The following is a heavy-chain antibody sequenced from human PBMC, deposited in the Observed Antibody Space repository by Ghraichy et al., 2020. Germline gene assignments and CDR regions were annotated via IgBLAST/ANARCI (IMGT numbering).Heavy chain of an antibody. J-gene: IGHJ6*02. CDR3: ARDTVASPLAYNGMDV. Sequence: SETPSLTCTVSGDSISDFYWSWIRQPPGKGLEWIGYINNAGGARYNVSLQSRVTISVDTSKNQFSLTLKSVTAADTAVYYCARDTVASPLAYNGMDVWGQGTTVTVSS. CDR2: INNAGGA. D-gene: IGHD2-2*01. V-gene: IGHV4-59*01. CDR1: GDSISDFY.